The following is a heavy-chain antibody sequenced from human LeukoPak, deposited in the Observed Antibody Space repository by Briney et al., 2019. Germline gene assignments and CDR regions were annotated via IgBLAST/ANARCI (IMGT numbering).Heavy chain of an antibody. CDR2: ISSSGSTI. Sequence: PGGSLRLSCAASGFTFSSYEMNWVRQAPGKGLEWVSYISSSGSTIYYADSVKGRFTISRDNAKNSLDLQMNSLRAEDTAVYYCARRGVDGASDYWGQGTLVTVSS. J-gene: IGHJ4*02. V-gene: IGHV3-48*03. CDR1: GFTFSSYE. D-gene: IGHD3-10*01. CDR3: ARRGVDGASDY.